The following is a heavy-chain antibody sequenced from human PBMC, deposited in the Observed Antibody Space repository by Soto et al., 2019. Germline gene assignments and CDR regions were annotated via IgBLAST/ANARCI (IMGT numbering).Heavy chain of an antibody. CDR2: ISAYNGNT. J-gene: IGHJ5*02. CDR1: GYTFTSYA. V-gene: IGHV1-18*01. D-gene: IGHD3-3*01. CDR3: ARDRFLEWLPTNWFDP. Sequence: ASVKVSCKASGYTFTSYAMHWVRQAPGQGHEWMGWISAYNGNTNYAQKLQGRVTMTTDTSTSTAYMELRSLRSDDTAVYYCARDRFLEWLPTNWFDPWGQGTLVTVSS.